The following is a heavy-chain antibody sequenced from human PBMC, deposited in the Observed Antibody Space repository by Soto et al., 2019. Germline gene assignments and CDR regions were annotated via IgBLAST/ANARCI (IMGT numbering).Heavy chain of an antibody. CDR1: GYSFTSYW. Sequence: PGESLKISCKGSGYSFTSYWISWVRQMPGKGLEWMGRIDPSDSYTNYSPSFQGHVTISADKSISTAYLQWSSLKASDTAMYYCARHPSDYSNYENYYYGMDVWGQGTTVTVSS. CDR2: IDPSDSYT. J-gene: IGHJ6*02. V-gene: IGHV5-10-1*01. CDR3: ARHPSDYSNYENYYYGMDV. D-gene: IGHD4-4*01.